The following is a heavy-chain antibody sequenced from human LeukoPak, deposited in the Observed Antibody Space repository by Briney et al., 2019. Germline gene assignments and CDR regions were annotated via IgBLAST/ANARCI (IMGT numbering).Heavy chain of an antibody. D-gene: IGHD3-10*01. Sequence: SETLSVTCAVYGGSFSGYYWSWIRQPPGKGLEWIGEINHSGSTNYNPSLKSRVIISVDTSKNQFSLKLNSVTAADTAVYYCATYGSGSYRFDPWGQGTLVTVSS. V-gene: IGHV4-34*09. J-gene: IGHJ5*02. CDR2: INHSGST. CDR3: ATYGSGSYRFDP. CDR1: GGSFSGYY.